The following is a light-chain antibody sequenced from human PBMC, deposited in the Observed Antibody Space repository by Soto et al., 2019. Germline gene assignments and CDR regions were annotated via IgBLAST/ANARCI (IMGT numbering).Light chain of an antibody. CDR3: QQYNSYS. V-gene: IGKV1-5*01. CDR2: QAS. Sequence: DIQMTQSPSTLPPSVGDRATITCRASQSISNWLAWYQQNPGTAPKVLICQASNLQSGVATRCSGSGSGTEFTLTISSLQPDDFANYYCQQYNSYSFGQGTKVDIK. J-gene: IGKJ1*01. CDR1: QSISNW.